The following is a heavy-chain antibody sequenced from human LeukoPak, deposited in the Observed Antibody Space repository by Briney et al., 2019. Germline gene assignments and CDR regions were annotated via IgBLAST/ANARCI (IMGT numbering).Heavy chain of an antibody. CDR3: TRGGTTFDY. J-gene: IGHJ4*02. Sequence: PGGSLRLSCAASGFTFSSYWMHWVRQAPGKGLVWVSRIDTDGSSTTYADSVKGRFTISRDNAKNTLFLQMNSLRAEDTATYYCTRGGTTFDYWGQGTLVTASS. V-gene: IGHV3-74*01. D-gene: IGHD1-1*01. CDR1: GFTFSSYW. CDR2: IDTDGSST.